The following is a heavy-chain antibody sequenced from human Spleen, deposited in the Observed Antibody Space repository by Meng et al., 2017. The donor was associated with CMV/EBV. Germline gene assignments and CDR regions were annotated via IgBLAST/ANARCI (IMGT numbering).Heavy chain of an antibody. CDR1: GFTFSTYA. CDR3: TRGFLPLYSSHYYFNY. J-gene: IGHJ4*02. D-gene: IGHD6-13*01. V-gene: IGHV3-30-3*01. CDR2: LSFDGSNI. Sequence: GGSLRLSCVASGFTFSTYAMHWVRQTPGKGLEWVAVLSFDGSNIYYADSVKGRFTISRDNSKNTLYLQMNSLRAEDTAVYYRTRGFLPLYSSHYYFNYWGQGALVTVSS.